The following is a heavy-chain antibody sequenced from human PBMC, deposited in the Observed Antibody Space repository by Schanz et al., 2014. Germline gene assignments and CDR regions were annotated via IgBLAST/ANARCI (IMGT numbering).Heavy chain of an antibody. CDR1: GYSFTTYD. Sequence: QVQLVQSGAEVKKPGASVRVSCKASGYSFTTYDVNWVRQATGQGLEWMGWMNPTTGNRGYAQNFQGRVTMTTDTSTTTVYMELRGLRSDDTAVYYCARETTIITGGAFDVWGQGTMXTVSS. CDR2: MNPTTGNR. D-gene: IGHD3-9*01. V-gene: IGHV1-8*01. CDR3: ARETTIITGGAFDV. J-gene: IGHJ3*01.